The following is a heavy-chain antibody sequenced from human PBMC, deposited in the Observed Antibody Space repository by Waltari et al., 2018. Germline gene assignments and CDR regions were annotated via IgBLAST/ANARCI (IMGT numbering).Heavy chain of an antibody. CDR3: ARARYYSLDAFDI. V-gene: IGHV3-30-3*01. J-gene: IGHJ3*02. CDR1: GFTFSSYA. D-gene: IGHD1-1*01. Sequence: QVQLVESGGGVVQPGRSLRLSCAASGFTFSSYAMHWVRQAPGKGLEWVAVISYDGSNKYYADSVKGRFTISRDNSKNTLYLQMNSLRAEDTAVYYCARARYYSLDAFDIWGQGTMVTVSS. CDR2: ISYDGSNK.